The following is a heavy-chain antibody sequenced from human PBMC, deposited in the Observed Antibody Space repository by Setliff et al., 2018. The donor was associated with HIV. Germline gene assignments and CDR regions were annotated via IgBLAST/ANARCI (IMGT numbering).Heavy chain of an antibody. CDR3: ARANNWFDP. CDR1: GYSFTNYW. V-gene: IGHV5-51*01. J-gene: IGHJ5*02. CDR2: IYPGDSAT. Sequence: GESLKISCQASGYSFTNYWIGWVRQMPGKGLEWIGVIYPGDSATRYGPSFQGQVSISADLSITTAYLQWSSLKASDTAMYFCARANNWFDPWGQGTLVTVSS.